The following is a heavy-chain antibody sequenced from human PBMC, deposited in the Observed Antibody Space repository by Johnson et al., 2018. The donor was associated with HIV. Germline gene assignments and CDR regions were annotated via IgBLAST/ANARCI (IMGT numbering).Heavy chain of an antibody. CDR2: ISFDGSNK. V-gene: IGHV3-30*04. Sequence: QVQLVESGGGVVRPGRSLRLSCVVSGFTFSNYPMHWVRQAPGKGLEWVAVISFDGSNKYYADSVKGRFSISRDNSKNTLYLQMNSLRAEDTAVYYCAKDGGSYGGAFDICGQGTMVTVSS. J-gene: IGHJ3*02. D-gene: IGHD1-26*01. CDR1: GFTFSNYP. CDR3: AKDGGSYGGAFDI.